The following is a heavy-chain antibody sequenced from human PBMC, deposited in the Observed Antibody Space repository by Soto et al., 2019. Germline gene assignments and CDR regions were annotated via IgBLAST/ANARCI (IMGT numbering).Heavy chain of an antibody. Sequence: GGSLRLSCAASGFTFSNAWMSWVRQAPGKGLEWVGRIKSKTDGGTTDYAAPVKGRFTISRDDSKNTLYLQMNSLKTEDTAVYYCTTDHLGTGYSEYFQHWGQGTLVTVSS. CDR1: GFTFSNAW. J-gene: IGHJ1*01. CDR2: IKSKTDGGTT. CDR3: TTDHLGTGYSEYFQH. D-gene: IGHD3-9*01. V-gene: IGHV3-15*01.